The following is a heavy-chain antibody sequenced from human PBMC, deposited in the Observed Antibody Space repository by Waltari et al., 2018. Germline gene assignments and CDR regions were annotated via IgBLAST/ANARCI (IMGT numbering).Heavy chain of an antibody. CDR1: GYTFSDYY. J-gene: IGHJ3*01. CDR2: VDPEDGET. V-gene: IGHV1-69-2*01. Sequence: EVQLLQSGAELKEPGTTVRSSCKVSGYTFSDYYIHWVQQAHGKGLRWMGLVDPEDGETIYADNFQGRVTISADTSTDTAFMELSSLRSEDTAVFYCATALGDSSSASRPFDFWGQGTMITVSS. D-gene: IGHD6-19*01. CDR3: ATALGDSSSASRPFDF.